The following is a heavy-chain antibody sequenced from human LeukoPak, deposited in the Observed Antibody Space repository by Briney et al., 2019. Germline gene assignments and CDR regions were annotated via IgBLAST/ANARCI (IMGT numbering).Heavy chain of an antibody. J-gene: IGHJ4*02. CDR1: GCSFTSYW. D-gene: IGHD6-6*01. V-gene: IGHV5-51*01. Sequence: GGSLQIFCKGSGCSFTSYWIGWGRQMPGKGVEGMGIIYPGDSGTRYSPSFHGQPTISANNSISTAYLQWSSLKASDTAMYYCARAGRISSPMDYWGQGTLVTVS. CDR2: IYPGDSGT. CDR3: ARAGRISSPMDY.